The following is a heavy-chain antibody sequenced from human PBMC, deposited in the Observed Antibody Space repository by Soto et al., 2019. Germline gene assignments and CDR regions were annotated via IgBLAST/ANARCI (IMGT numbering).Heavy chain of an antibody. CDR2: IFRTGST. V-gene: IGHV4-4*02. J-gene: IGHJ4*02. Sequence: SETRSLTCAVSGGSFTSNNWWTWVRQPPGQGLEWIGEIFRTGSTHYNTPLKSRITISLDKSENQISLKVTSLTAVDTAAYYGASRDPGTSVDYWGQGTLVTVSS. D-gene: IGHD1-1*01. CDR3: ASRDPGTSVDY. CDR1: GGSFTSNNW.